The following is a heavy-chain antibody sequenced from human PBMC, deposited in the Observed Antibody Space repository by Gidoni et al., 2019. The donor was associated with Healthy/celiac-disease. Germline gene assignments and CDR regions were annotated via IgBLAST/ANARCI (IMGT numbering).Heavy chain of an antibody. V-gene: IGHV3-15*01. CDR2: IKSKTAGGTT. CDR3: TTGTTPYYYDSSGYSYYFDY. J-gene: IGHJ4*02. CDR1: GFTCSNAW. Sequence: EVQLVESGGGLVKPGGSLRLSCADSGFTCSNAWMSWGSQAPGQGLAWVGRIKSKTAGGTTDYAAPVKGRFTISRDDSKNTLYLQMNSLKTEDTAVYYCTTGTTPYYYDSSGYSYYFDYWGQGTLVTVSS. D-gene: IGHD3-22*01.